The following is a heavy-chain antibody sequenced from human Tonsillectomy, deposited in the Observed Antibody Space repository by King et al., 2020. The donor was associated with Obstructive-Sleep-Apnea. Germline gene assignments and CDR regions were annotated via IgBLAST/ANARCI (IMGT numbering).Heavy chain of an antibody. J-gene: IGHJ6*02. Sequence: VQLVESGGGLVQPGRSLRLSCAASGFNFVDYAMHWVRQAPGKGLEWVSGISWNSGRIGYADSVKGRFTISRDNAKNSLYLQMNSLRVVDTAFYYCAKDKAANYFYGMDVWGQGTTVTVSS. CDR3: AKDKAANYFYGMDV. D-gene: IGHD2-15*01. CDR2: ISWNSGRI. CDR1: GFNFVDYA. V-gene: IGHV3-9*01.